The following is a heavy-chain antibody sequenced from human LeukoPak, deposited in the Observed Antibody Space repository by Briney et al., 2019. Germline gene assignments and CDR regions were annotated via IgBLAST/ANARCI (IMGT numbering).Heavy chain of an antibody. D-gene: IGHD3-22*01. Sequence: SETLSLTCTVSGGSISSYYWSWIRQPAGKGLEWIGRIYTSGSTNYNPSLKSRVTMSVDTSKNQFSLKLSSVTAADTAVYYCAKDRNSSGHTRRYFDYWGQGTLVTVSS. V-gene: IGHV4-4*07. CDR2: IYTSGST. CDR1: GGSISSYY. J-gene: IGHJ4*02. CDR3: AKDRNSSGHTRRYFDY.